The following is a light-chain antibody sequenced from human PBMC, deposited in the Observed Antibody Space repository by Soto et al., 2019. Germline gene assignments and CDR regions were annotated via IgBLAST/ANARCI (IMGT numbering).Light chain of an antibody. Sequence: QSALTQPASVSGSPGQSITISCTGXXXDVGGYNYVSWYQQHPGKAPKLMIYDVSNRPSGVSNRFSGSKSGNTASLTISGLQAEDEADYYCISYTSSSTLVFGTGTKLTVL. CDR3: ISYTSSSTLV. CDR2: DVS. CDR1: XXDVGGYNY. J-gene: IGLJ1*01. V-gene: IGLV2-14*01.